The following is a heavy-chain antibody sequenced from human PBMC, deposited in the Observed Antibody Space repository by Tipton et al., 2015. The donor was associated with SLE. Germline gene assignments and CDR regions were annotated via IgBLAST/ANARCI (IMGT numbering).Heavy chain of an antibody. CDR1: NVSITSNH. CDR3: ARVRGGAFDI. CDR2: MYTSGST. J-gene: IGHJ3*02. Sequence: TLSLTCTVSNVSITSNHWSWIRQPAGKGLEWIGRMYTSGSTIYNPSFKSRVTISRDTSRNQFSLKLRSVTAADTAVYYCARVRGGAFDIWGQGTMVTVSS. V-gene: IGHV4-4*07. D-gene: IGHD3-16*01.